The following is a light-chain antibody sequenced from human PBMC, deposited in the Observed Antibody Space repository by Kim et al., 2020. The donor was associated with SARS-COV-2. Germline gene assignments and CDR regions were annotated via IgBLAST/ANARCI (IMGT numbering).Light chain of an antibody. V-gene: IGLV4-69*01. CDR2: LNSDGSH. CDR1: SGHSRNA. CDR3: QTWDTGIHV. J-gene: IGLJ3*02. Sequence: QLVLTQSPSDSASLGASVKLTCTLSSGHSRNAIAWHQQQPERGPRYLMKLNSDGSHTKGDGIPDRFSGSSSGAERYLTISSLQSEDEADYYCQTWDTGIHVFGGGTQLTVL.